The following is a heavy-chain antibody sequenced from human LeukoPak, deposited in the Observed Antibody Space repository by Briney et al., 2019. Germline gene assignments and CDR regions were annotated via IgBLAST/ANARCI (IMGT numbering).Heavy chain of an antibody. V-gene: IGHV3-53*05. CDR2: VYSGGSS. J-gene: IGHJ4*02. CDR3: ARDYWWNYDY. Sequence: GGSLRLSCAASGFTVSTNYMSWVRQAPGKGLEWVSIVYSGGSSYYADSVKGRFTISRDNSKNTIYLQMDSLRAEDTAIYYCARDYWWNYDYWGQGTLVTVSS. D-gene: IGHD1-7*01. CDR1: GFTVSTNY.